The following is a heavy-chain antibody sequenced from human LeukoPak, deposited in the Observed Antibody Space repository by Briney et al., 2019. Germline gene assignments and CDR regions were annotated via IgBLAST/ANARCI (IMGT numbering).Heavy chain of an antibody. Sequence: SQTLPLTCTVSGGSISSGTYYWSWIRQPAGKGLEWIGRIYTHGTTNYNPSLKSRVTISVDTSKNQFSLKLSSVTAADTAVYYCARDPTTVTTENWFDPWGQGTLVTVSS. V-gene: IGHV4-61*02. J-gene: IGHJ5*02. CDR3: ARDPTTVTTENWFDP. CDR2: IYTHGTT. CDR1: GGSISSGTYY. D-gene: IGHD4-17*01.